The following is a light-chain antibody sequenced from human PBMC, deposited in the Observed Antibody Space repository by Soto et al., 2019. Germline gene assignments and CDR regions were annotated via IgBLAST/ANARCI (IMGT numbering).Light chain of an antibody. V-gene: IGKV1-5*01. Sequence: SPLTQSPPTLSASVGDRVTITCRASQTINSWLAWYQQKPGKAPKVLIFDAPSLKTGVPSRFSGSGSGTEFTLTISNLQPDDFATYYCHQYDSYSSGPFGQGTKVDI. CDR3: HQYDSYSSGP. J-gene: IGKJ1*01. CDR1: QTINSW. CDR2: DAP.